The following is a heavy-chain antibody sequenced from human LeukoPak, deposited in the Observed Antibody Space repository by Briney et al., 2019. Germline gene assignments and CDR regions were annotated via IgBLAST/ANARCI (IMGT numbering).Heavy chain of an antibody. D-gene: IGHD3-22*01. CDR1: GYTFTGYY. CDR2: INPNSGGT. CDR3: ARAGGYYDSSGYYEYFQH. V-gene: IGHV1-2*02. J-gene: IGHJ1*01. Sequence: ASVKVSCKASGYTFTGYYMHWVRQAPGQGLEWMGWINPNSGGTNYAQKFQGRVTMTRDTSISTAYMELSRLRSDDTAVYYCARAGGYYDSSGYYEYFQHWGQGTLVTVSS.